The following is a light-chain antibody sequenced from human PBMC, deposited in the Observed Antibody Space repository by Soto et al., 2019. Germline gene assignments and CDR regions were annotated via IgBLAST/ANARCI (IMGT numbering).Light chain of an antibody. Sequence: DIQMTQSPSTLSASVGDRVTITCRASESISSWLAWYQQKPGKAPKLLIYEASSLESGVPSRFSGSGSGTEYTLTISSLQPDDFATYSCQQYEAYPLTFGGGTKVEIK. J-gene: IGKJ4*01. CDR2: EAS. CDR1: ESISSW. V-gene: IGKV1-5*03. CDR3: QQYEAYPLT.